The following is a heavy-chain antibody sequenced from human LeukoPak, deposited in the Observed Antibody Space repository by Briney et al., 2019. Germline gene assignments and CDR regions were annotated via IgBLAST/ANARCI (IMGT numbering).Heavy chain of an antibody. CDR1: GGSISSGSYY. D-gene: IGHD3-10*01. Sequence: SQTLSLTCTVSGGSISSGSYYWSWIRQPAGKGLEWIGEIYHSGSTNYNPSLKSRVTISVDKSKNQFSLKLSSVTAADTAVYYCARVHGSGSYQFDPWGQGTLVTVSS. J-gene: IGHJ5*02. V-gene: IGHV4-61*09. CDR3: ARVHGSGSYQFDP. CDR2: IYHSGST.